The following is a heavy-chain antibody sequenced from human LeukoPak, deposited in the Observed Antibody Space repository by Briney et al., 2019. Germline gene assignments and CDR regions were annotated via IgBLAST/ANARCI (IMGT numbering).Heavy chain of an antibody. CDR3: ARGRVSRPLTPPDY. Sequence: GRSLRLSCAASGFTFSTYAMHWVRQAPGKGLEWMAVLSYDGSKKYYADSVKGRFTISRDNSKNTLYLQMNSLRAEDTAVYYCARGRVSRPLTPPDYWGQGTLVTVSS. V-gene: IGHV3-30*04. CDR1: GFTFSTYA. CDR2: LSYDGSKK. J-gene: IGHJ4*02.